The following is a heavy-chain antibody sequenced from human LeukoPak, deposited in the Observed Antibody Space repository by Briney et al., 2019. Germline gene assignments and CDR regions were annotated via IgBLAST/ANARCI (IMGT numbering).Heavy chain of an antibody. D-gene: IGHD3-3*01. CDR3: ARGKSGYSP. CDR2: INPHTGAA. CDR1: GYTFIENY. Sequence: ASVKVSCKVSGYTFIENYIHWVRQAPGQGLEWMGLINPHTGAANYSQKFQGRVTMTRDTSISTAYMHLTRLKFDDTAVYYCARGKSGYSPWGQGTPSPSPQ. V-gene: IGHV1-2*02. J-gene: IGHJ4*02.